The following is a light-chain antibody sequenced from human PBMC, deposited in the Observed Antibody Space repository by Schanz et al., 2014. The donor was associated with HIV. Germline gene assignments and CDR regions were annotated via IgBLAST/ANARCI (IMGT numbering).Light chain of an antibody. J-gene: IGKJ1*01. Sequence: EIVLTQSPGTLSLSPGERATLSCRASQSVTSRYLAWYKQKHGQAPRLLIYSASTRATGIPARFSGGGSGTEFTLTISRLEPEDFAVYICQQYGTSSTFGQGTKVEIK. CDR2: SAS. CDR1: QSVTSRY. V-gene: IGKV3-20*01. CDR3: QQYGTSST.